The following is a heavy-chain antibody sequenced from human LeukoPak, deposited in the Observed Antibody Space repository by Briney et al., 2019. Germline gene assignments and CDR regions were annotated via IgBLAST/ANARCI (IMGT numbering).Heavy chain of an antibody. D-gene: IGHD3-22*01. CDR3: ARDDPVGSSGYQGYFDY. CDR1: GFTFSSYE. Sequence: ESGRSLRLSCAASGFTFSSYEMNWVRQAPGKGLEWVSYISSSGSTIYYADSGKGRLTISREKAKNSMYLQMNSLRAEDTAVYYCARDDPVGSSGYQGYFDYWGQGTLVTVSS. J-gene: IGHJ4*02. V-gene: IGHV3-48*03. CDR2: ISSSGSTI.